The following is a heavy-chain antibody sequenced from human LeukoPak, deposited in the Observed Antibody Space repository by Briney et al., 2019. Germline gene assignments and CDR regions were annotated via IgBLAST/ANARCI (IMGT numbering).Heavy chain of an antibody. D-gene: IGHD4-17*01. CDR2: IIPIFGTA. V-gene: IGHV1-69*13. J-gene: IGHJ4*02. CDR3: ASYGITPVTPSY. Sequence: SVKVSCKASGGTFSGYAISWVRQAPGQGLEWMGGIIPIFGTANYAQKFQGRVTITADESTSTAYMELSSLRSEDTAVYYCASYGITPVTPSYWGQGTLVTVSS. CDR1: GGTFSGYA.